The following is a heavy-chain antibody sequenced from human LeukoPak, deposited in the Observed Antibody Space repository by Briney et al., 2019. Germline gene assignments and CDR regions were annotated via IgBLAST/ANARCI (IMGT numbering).Heavy chain of an antibody. D-gene: IGHD3-10*01. CDR1: GGTFSSYA. CDR2: IIPIFGTA. V-gene: IGHV1-69*13. Sequence: SVKISCKDSGGTFSSYAISWVRQAPGQGLEWMGGIIPIFGTANYAQKFQGRVTITADESTRTANMELSSLRSEDTAVYYCARDFGSGNYYYYGMDVWGQGTTVTVSS. CDR3: ARDFGSGNYYYYGMDV. J-gene: IGHJ6*01.